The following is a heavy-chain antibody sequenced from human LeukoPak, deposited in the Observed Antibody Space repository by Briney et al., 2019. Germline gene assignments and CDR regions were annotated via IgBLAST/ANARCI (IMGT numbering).Heavy chain of an antibody. J-gene: IGHJ4*02. Sequence: ASVKVSCKVSGYTLTELSMHWVRQAPGKGLEWMGGFDPEDGETIYAQKFQGRVTMTEDTSTDTAYMELSSLRSEDTAVYYCATELISAAGRGGTFDYWGQGTLVTVSS. CDR1: GYTLTELS. D-gene: IGHD6-13*01. V-gene: IGHV1-24*01. CDR2: FDPEDGET. CDR3: ATELISAAGRGGTFDY.